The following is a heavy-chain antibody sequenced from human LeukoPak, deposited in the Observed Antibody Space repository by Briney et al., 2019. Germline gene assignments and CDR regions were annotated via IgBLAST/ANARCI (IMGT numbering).Heavy chain of an antibody. J-gene: IGHJ4*02. CDR2: MNQGGSET. CDR3: ARDGVAGGFDY. V-gene: IGHV3-7*01. CDR1: GFTFGRHW. D-gene: IGHD6-19*01. Sequence: PGGPLRLSCAASGFTFGRHWMSWVRQAPGKGLEWVAHMNQGGSETTNVDSVKGRFTISRDDAKNLVFLQMNSLRVEDTAVYYCARDGVAGGFDYWGQGILVTVSS.